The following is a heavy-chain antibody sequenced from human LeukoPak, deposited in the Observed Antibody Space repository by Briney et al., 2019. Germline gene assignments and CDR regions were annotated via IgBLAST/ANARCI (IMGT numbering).Heavy chain of an antibody. V-gene: IGHV3-20*04. J-gene: IGHJ6*02. CDR3: ARVPRIVGATDYYYGMDV. CDR1: GFTFDDYG. D-gene: IGHD1-26*01. Sequence: GGSLRLSCAASGFTFDDYGMSWVRQAPGKGLEWVSGINWKGGSTGDADSVKGRSTISRDNAKNFLYLQMNSLRAEDTAVYYCARVPRIVGATDYYYGMDVWGQGTTVTVSS. CDR2: INWKGGST.